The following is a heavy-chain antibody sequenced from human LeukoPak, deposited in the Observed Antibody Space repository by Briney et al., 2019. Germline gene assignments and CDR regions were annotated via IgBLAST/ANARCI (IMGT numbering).Heavy chain of an antibody. CDR2: VNHSGST. CDR3: ARDIPYYYGMDV. J-gene: IGHJ6*02. Sequence: SETLSLTCAVYSGSFSGFYWNWIRQPPGKRLEWIGEVNHSGSTNYNPSLKSRVTISVDTSKNQFSLKLSSVTAADTAVYYCARDIPYYYGMDVWGQGTTVTVSS. D-gene: IGHD2-21*01. CDR1: SGSFSGFY. V-gene: IGHV4-34*01.